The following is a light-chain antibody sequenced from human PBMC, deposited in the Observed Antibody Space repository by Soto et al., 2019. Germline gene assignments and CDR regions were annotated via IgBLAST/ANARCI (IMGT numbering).Light chain of an antibody. Sequence: IQMTQSPSSVSASVGDRVTMTCRASQGVGGWLAWYQQKPGKVPKLLIYATSSLHSGVPSRFSGSGSGTDFTLSISSLQPEDFATYYCQQYDNYPLTFGGGTKVEI. CDR3: QQYDNYPLT. J-gene: IGKJ4*01. CDR1: QGVGGW. CDR2: ATS. V-gene: IGKV1D-16*01.